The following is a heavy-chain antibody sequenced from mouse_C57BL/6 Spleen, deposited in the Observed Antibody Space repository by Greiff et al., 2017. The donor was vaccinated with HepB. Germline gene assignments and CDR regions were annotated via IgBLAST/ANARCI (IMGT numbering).Heavy chain of an antibody. CDR3: TIYYGNLFDY. Sequence: QVQLQQSGAELVRPGASVTLSCKASGYTFTDYEMHWVKQTPVHGLEWIGAIDPETGGTAYNQKFKGKAILTADKSSSTAYMELRSLTSEDSAVYYCTIYYGNLFDYWGQGTTLTVSS. CDR2: IDPETGGT. J-gene: IGHJ2*01. V-gene: IGHV1-15*01. CDR1: GYTFTDYE. D-gene: IGHD2-1*01.